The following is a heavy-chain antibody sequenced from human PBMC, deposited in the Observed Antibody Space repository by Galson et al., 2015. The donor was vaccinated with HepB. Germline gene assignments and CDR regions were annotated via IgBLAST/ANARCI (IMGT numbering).Heavy chain of an antibody. D-gene: IGHD2-8*01. J-gene: IGHJ5*02. V-gene: IGHV4-34*01. CDR3: ARGHRTNPAGATHWFDP. CDR2: INHSGST. Sequence: YYWSWIRQPPGKGLEWIGEINHSGSTNYNPSLKSRVTISVDTSKNQFSLKLSSVTAADTAVYYCARGHRTNPAGATHWFDPWGQGTLVTVSS. CDR1: YY.